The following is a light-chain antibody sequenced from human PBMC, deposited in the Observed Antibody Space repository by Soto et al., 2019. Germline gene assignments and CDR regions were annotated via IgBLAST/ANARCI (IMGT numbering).Light chain of an antibody. Sequence: EIVMTQSPVTLSVSPGERATLSCRASQSINSNLAWYQQKPGQAPSLLIYGAFTRATGIPARFSGTGSGTEFTLTIRSLQSEDLALYYCQQYNDWPLTFGQGTKV. V-gene: IGKV3-15*01. CDR1: QSINSN. J-gene: IGKJ1*01. CDR2: GAF. CDR3: QQYNDWPLT.